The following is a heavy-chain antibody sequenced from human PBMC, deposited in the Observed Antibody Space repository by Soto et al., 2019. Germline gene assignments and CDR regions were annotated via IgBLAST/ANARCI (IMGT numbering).Heavy chain of an antibody. D-gene: IGHD2-15*01. CDR3: ARDGGSAGYFGNWLDP. V-gene: IGHV1-69*15. CDR1: GGTFSNYA. Sequence: QVQLVQSGAEVKKPGSSVKVSCKASGGTFSNYAITWVRQAPGQGLEWVGRIIPIFSTTNVAQKFQGRVTIPADEPTTTAYMDLSGLRSEDTAVYYCARDGGSAGYFGNWLDPWGQGTLVTVSS. J-gene: IGHJ5*02. CDR2: IIPIFSTT.